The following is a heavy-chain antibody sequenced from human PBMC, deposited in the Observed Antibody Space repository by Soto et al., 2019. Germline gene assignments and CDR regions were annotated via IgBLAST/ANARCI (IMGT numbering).Heavy chain of an antibody. CDR3: ARAYRYCSSTSCYWGKNYYYYGMDV. CDR2: IIPIFGTA. Sequence: ASVKVSCKASGGTFSSYAISWVRQAPGQGLEWMGGIIPIFGTANYAQKFQGRVTITADESTSTAYMELSSLRSEDTAVYYCARAYRYCSSTSCYWGKNYYYYGMDVWGQGTTVTVSS. D-gene: IGHD2-2*01. CDR1: GGTFSSYA. V-gene: IGHV1-69*13. J-gene: IGHJ6*02.